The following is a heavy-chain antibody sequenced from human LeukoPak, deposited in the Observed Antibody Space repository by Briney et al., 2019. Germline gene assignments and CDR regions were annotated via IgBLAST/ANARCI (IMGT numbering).Heavy chain of an antibody. V-gene: IGHV3-30*03. J-gene: IGHJ4*02. D-gene: IGHD6-19*01. Sequence: GGSLRLSCAASGFTFSSYGMHWVRQSPGKGLEWVALISYDGSYEYYADSVKGRFTISRDNSKTTLHLQMNSLRADDTAVYYCARDRWSSGGQPEFDYWGQGTLVTVSS. CDR1: GFTFSSYG. CDR2: ISYDGSYE. CDR3: ARDRWSSGGQPEFDY.